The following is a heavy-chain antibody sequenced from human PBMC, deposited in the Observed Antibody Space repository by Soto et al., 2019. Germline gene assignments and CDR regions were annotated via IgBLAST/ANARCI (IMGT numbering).Heavy chain of an antibody. CDR2: IYSGGST. CDR1: GFTVSSNY. J-gene: IGHJ3*02. Sequence: GGSLRLSCASSGFTVSSNYMSLVRQAPGKGLEWVSVIYSGGSTYYADSVKGRFTISRHNSKNTLYLQMNSLRAEDTAVYYCARMTTVTTRAFDIWGQGTMVTVSS. V-gene: IGHV3-53*04. CDR3: ARMTTVTTRAFDI. D-gene: IGHD4-17*01.